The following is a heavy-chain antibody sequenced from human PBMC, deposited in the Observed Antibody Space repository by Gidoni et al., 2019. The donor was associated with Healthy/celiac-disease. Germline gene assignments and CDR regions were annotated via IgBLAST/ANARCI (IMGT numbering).Heavy chain of an antibody. J-gene: IGHJ4*02. V-gene: IGHV3-30-3*01. Sequence: QVQLVESGGGVVQPVRSLRLSCAASGFTFSSYAMHWVRQAPGKGLEWVAVISYDGSNKYYADSVKGRFTISRDNSKNTLYLQMNSLRAEDTAVYYCARGRYYDILTGYYIWGQGTLVTVSS. CDR2: ISYDGSNK. D-gene: IGHD3-9*01. CDR3: ARGRYYDILTGYYI. CDR1: GFTFSSYA.